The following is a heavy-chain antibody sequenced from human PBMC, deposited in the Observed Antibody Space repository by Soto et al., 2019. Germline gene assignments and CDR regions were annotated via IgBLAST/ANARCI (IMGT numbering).Heavy chain of an antibody. J-gene: IGHJ5*02. CDR1: GFTFDNYA. Sequence: PGGSLRLSCAAAGFTFDNYAMHWVRQAPGKGLEWVSGISWNSGSIAYADSVKGRFTISRDNAKKSLYLQMKTLRPEDTALYYCAKASKPDLTGYYNWFDPRGQGTLATVSS. D-gene: IGHD3-9*01. CDR2: ISWNSGSI. CDR3: AKASKPDLTGYYNWFDP. V-gene: IGHV3-9*01.